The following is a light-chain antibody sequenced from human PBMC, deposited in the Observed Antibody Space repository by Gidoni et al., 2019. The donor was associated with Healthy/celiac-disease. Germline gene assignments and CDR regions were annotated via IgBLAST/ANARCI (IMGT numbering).Light chain of an antibody. CDR1: QSFLFRSNNKTY. V-gene: IGKV4-1*01. CDR3: QQYYSTPRT. Sequence: DIVMTQSPDSLAVSLGERATINCKYRQSFLFRSNNKTYLAWYQQKPGQPPKLRIYWASTRESGVPDRFSGSGSGTDFTLTISSLKAEDVAVYYCQQYYSTPRTFGQGTKLEIK. J-gene: IGKJ2*01. CDR2: WAS.